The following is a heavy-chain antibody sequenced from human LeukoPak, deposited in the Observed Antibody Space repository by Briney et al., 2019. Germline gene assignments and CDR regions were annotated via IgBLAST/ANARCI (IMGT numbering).Heavy chain of an antibody. CDR2: ISAGGGST. CDR3: ARKASEFDC. Sequence: GGSLRLSRAASGFTFTSYAMTWVRQAPGKGLEWVSSISAGGGSTYYADSVKGRFTISRDNSQNTLYLQMNSLRAEDTAIYYCARKASEFDCWGQGTLVTVSS. V-gene: IGHV3-23*01. J-gene: IGHJ4*02. CDR1: GFTFTSYA.